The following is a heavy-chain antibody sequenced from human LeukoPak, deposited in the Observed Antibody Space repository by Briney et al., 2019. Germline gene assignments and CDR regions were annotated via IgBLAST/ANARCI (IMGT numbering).Heavy chain of an antibody. CDR2: ISSSSYT. J-gene: IGHJ6*02. CDR1: GFTFSDYY. D-gene: IGHD6-19*01. Sequence: KPGGSLRLSCAASGFTFSDYYMSWIRQAPGKGLEWVSYISSSSYTNYADSVKGRFTISRDNAKNSLYLQMNSLRAEDTAVYYCARVSVAVAGTGAYYGMDVWGQGTTVTVSS. CDR3: ARVSVAVAGTGAYYGMDV. V-gene: IGHV3-11*05.